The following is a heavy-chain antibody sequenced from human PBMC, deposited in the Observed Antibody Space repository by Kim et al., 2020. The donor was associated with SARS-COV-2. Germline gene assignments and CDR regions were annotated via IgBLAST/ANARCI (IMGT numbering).Heavy chain of an antibody. Sequence: SETLSLTCTVSGGSISSGDYYWSWIRQPPGKGLEWIGSIYYSGNTYYKPSLKSRVSISVDTSKNQFSLKLSSVTAADTAVYYCARKTPPLIFGGGTEDDYWGQGTLVTVSS. J-gene: IGHJ4*02. D-gene: IGHD3-16*01. V-gene: IGHV4-30-4*01. CDR1: GGSISSGDYY. CDR2: IYYSGNT. CDR3: ARKTPPLIFGGGTEDDY.